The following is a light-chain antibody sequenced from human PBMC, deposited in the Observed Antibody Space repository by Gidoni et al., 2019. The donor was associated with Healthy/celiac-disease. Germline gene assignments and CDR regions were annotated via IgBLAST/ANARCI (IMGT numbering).Light chain of an antibody. V-gene: IGKV3-20*01. J-gene: IGKJ3*01. CDR1: QSVSSSY. CDR2: GAS. CDR3: QQYGSSPPLFT. Sequence: IVLMQSPGTLSLSPGERATLPCRASQSVSSSYLAWYQQKPGQGPRLLIYGASSRATGIPDRFSGSGSGTDFTLTISRLEPEDFAVYYCQQYGSSPPLFTFGPGTKVDIK.